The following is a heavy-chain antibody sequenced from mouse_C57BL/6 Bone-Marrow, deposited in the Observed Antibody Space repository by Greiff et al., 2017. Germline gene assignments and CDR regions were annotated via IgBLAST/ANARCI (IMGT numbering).Heavy chain of an antibody. CDR1: GYTFTDYN. V-gene: IGHV1-18*01. J-gene: IGHJ3*01. CDR2: INPNNGGT. Sequence: VQLQQSGPELVKPGASVKISCKASGYTFTDYNMDWVKQRHGQSLEWIGDINPNNGGTNYNQKFKGKATLTVDKYSSPAYMQRRSLTSEYTAVCYWAGQGAWFAYWGQGTPLTVSS. CDR3: AGQGAWFAY. D-gene: IGHD6-1*01.